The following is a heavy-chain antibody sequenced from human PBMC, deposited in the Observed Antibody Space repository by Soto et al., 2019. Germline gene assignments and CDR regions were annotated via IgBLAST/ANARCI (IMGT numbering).Heavy chain of an antibody. CDR3: ARSQRQLQPATDY. V-gene: IGHV1-2*02. J-gene: IGHJ4*02. CDR1: GYTFTDYY. D-gene: IGHD6-25*01. CDR2: INPSGGGT. Sequence: QVQLVQSGAEVKKPGASVKVSCKASGYTFTDYYVHWVRQAPGQGLEWLGWINPSGGGTNTAQKFQDRVTMTRDSSISTAYMELSSLRSDDTAVYYCARSQRQLQPATDYWGQGTLVSVSS.